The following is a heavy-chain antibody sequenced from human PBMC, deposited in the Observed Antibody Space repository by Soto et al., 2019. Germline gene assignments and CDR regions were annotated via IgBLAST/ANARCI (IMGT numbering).Heavy chain of an antibody. CDR1: GFTFSSDA. Sequence: EVQILESGGGLVQPGGSLRLSCAASGFTFSSDAMYWVRQAPGKGLAWGSGISDSGTCTYYADSVKGRFTISRDNSKNTVYLQMKSLRAADTAVYYCAKDHTVVISDAFDIWGQGTMVNVSS. CDR3: AKDHTVVISDAFDI. J-gene: IGHJ3*02. CDR2: ISDSGTCT. D-gene: IGHD3-22*01. V-gene: IGHV3-23*01.